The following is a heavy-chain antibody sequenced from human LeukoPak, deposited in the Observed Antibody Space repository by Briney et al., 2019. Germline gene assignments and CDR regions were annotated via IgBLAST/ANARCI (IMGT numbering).Heavy chain of an antibody. D-gene: IGHD3-22*01. CDR3: ARERYYDSSGPDAFDI. CDR1: GGTFSSYA. Sequence: SVKVSCKASGGTFSSYAISWVRQAPGQGLEWMGGIIPIFGTANYAQKFQGRVTITADESTSTAYMELSSLRSEDTAVYYCARERYYDSSGPDAFDIWGQGTMVTVSS. V-gene: IGHV1-69*13. J-gene: IGHJ3*02. CDR2: IIPIFGTA.